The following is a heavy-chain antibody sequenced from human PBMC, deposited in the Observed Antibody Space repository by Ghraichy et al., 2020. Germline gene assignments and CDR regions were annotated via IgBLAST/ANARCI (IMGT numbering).Heavy chain of an antibody. J-gene: IGHJ3*02. Sequence: SETLSLTCTVSGGSISSYYWSWIRQPPGKGLEWNWYIYNSGSTNYNPSLKIRVTMSVETSKNQFSLKLSSVTAADTAVYYCATYYYDSSGYLGVDAFDIWGQGTMVTVSS. V-gene: IGHV4-59*08. CDR1: GGSISSYY. CDR2: IYNSGST. D-gene: IGHD3-22*01. CDR3: ATYYYDSSGYLGVDAFDI.